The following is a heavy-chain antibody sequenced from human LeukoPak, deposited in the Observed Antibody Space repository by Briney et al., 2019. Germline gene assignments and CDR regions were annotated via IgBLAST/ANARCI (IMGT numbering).Heavy chain of an antibody. CDR2: INHSGST. J-gene: IGHJ3*02. V-gene: IGHV4-34*01. Sequence: MASETLSLTCAVYGGSFSGYYWSWIRQPPGKGLEWIGEINHSGSTNYNPSLKSRVTISVDTSKNQFSLKLSSVTAADTAVYYCAGGGGKHDAFDIWGQGTMVTVSS. CDR3: AGGGGKHDAFDI. D-gene: IGHD4-23*01. CDR1: GGSFSGYY.